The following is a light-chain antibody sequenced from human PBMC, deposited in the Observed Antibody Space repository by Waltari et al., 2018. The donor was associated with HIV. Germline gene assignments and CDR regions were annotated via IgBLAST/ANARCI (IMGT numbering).Light chain of an antibody. Sequence: EVVLTQAPSTLSVSLGEGASLSCRASQNITNKLGWYQQNAGQAPRLLIYDASGRATAIPDRFSGSGSGTEFNLTISRLVFEDVAVYVCQQYKYWPETFGQGTKVEIK. CDR1: QNITNK. CDR2: DAS. V-gene: IGKV3D-15*01. CDR3: QQYKYWPET. J-gene: IGKJ1*01.